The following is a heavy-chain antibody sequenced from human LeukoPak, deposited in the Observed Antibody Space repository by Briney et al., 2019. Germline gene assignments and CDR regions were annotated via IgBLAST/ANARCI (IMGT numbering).Heavy chain of an antibody. CDR1: GGTFSSYA. Sequence: GASVKVSCKASGGTFSSYAISWVRQAPGQGLEWMGRIIPILGIANYAQKFQGRVTITADKSTSTAYMELSSLRSEDTAVYYCASKDTAMAQFDYWGQGTLVTVSS. D-gene: IGHD5-18*01. V-gene: IGHV1-69*04. CDR3: ASKDTAMAQFDY. J-gene: IGHJ4*02. CDR2: IIPILGIA.